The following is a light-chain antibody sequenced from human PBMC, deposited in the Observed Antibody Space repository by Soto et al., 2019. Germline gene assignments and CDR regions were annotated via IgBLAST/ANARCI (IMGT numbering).Light chain of an antibody. CDR2: GAS. CDR3: QHYTNWPTVRT. CDR1: QSISRN. Sequence: EIVMTQSPATLSVSPGESAALSCRASQSISRNLAWYQLKPGQAPRLLIYGASTRVTGIPARFSGSGSGTEFTLSISSLQSEDSAVYYCQHYTNWPTVRTFGQGTKLEIK. V-gene: IGKV3-15*01. J-gene: IGKJ1*01.